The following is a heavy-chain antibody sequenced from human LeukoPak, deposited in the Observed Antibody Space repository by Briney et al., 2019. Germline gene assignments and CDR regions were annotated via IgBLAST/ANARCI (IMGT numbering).Heavy chain of an antibody. CDR3: ARVYQWELRDDAFDI. J-gene: IGHJ3*02. V-gene: IGHV4-39*07. D-gene: IGHD1-26*01. Sequence: PSETLSLTCTVSGGSISSSSYYWGWIRQPPGKGLEWIGSIYYSGSTYYNPSLKSRVTISVDTSRNQFSLKLSSVTAADTAVYYCARVYQWELRDDAFDIWGQGTMVTVSS. CDR1: GGSISSSSYY. CDR2: IYYSGST.